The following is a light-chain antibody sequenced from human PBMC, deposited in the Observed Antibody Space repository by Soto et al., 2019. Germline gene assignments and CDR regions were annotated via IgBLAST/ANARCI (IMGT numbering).Light chain of an antibody. V-gene: IGKV1-39*01. CDR1: QNIYTY. J-gene: IGKJ5*01. CDR3: QQSFSPRPIT. CDR2: TAS. Sequence: DIQMSQSPSSLSASIGDRVTITCRASQNIYTYLNWYQQKPGEAPKLLIFTASSLRSGVPSRFRGSGTGTDVTLIITTLQPEDFATYYCQQSFSPRPITFGQGTRLE.